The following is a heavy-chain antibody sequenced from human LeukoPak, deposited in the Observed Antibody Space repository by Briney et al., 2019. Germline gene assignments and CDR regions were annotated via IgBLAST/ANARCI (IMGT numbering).Heavy chain of an antibody. D-gene: IGHD3-3*01. V-gene: IGHV4-4*07. CDR1: GGSISSYY. J-gene: IGHJ5*02. CDR3: ARDRVFGDNWFDP. CDR2: IYTSGST. Sequence: SETLSFTCTVSGGSISSYYWSWIRQPAGKGLEWIGRIYTSGSTNYNPSLKSRVTTSVDTSKNQFSLKLSSVTAADTAVYYRARDRVFGDNWFDPWGQGTLVTLSS.